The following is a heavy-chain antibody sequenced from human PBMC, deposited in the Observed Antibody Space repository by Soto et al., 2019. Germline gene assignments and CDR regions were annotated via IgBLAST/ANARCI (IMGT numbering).Heavy chain of an antibody. Sequence: GGSLRLSCAASGFTFSSYGMHWVRQAPGKGLEWVAVISYDGSNKYYADSVKGRFTISRDNSKNTLYLQMNSLIAEDTAVYYCAKLYGYSSSHYYYGMDVWGQGTTVTVSS. J-gene: IGHJ6*02. D-gene: IGHD6-6*01. CDR3: AKLYGYSSSHYYYGMDV. V-gene: IGHV3-30*18. CDR1: GFTFSSYG. CDR2: ISYDGSNK.